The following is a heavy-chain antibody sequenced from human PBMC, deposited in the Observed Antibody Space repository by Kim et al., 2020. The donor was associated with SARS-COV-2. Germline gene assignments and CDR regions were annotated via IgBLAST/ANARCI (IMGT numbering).Heavy chain of an antibody. J-gene: IGHJ6*02. V-gene: IGHV1-3*01. Sequence: SQRCQGRVTITRDTAASTAYMGLSSLRSEDTAVYYCARDRNYYYYGMDVWGQGTTVTVSS. CDR3: ARDRNYYYYGMDV.